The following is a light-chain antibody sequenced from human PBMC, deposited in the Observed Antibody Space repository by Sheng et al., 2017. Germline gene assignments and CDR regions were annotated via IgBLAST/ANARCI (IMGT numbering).Light chain of an antibody. CDR2: GAS. CDR3: QQLNSYPYT. J-gene: IGKJ2*01. Sequence: EIVLTQSPDTLSLSPGERATLSCRASQSVNTNYLAWYQHKPGQAPRLLIYGASSRASGIPDRFSGSGSGTDFTLTISRLEPEDFAVYYCQQLNSYPYTFGQGTKLEIK. CDR1: QSVNTNY. V-gene: IGKV3-20*01.